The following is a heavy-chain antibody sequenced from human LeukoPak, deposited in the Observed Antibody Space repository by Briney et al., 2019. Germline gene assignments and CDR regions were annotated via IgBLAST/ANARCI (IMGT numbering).Heavy chain of an antibody. Sequence: GGSLRLSCAASGFTFSSYAMHWVRQAPGKGLEWVAVISYDGSNKYYADSVKGRFTISRDNSKNTLYLQMNSLRAEDTAVYYCARDRFGYYDSRGLDYWGQGTLVTVSS. CDR3: ARDRFGYYDSRGLDY. D-gene: IGHD3-22*01. CDR1: GFTFSSYA. CDR2: ISYDGSNK. J-gene: IGHJ4*02. V-gene: IGHV3-30-3*01.